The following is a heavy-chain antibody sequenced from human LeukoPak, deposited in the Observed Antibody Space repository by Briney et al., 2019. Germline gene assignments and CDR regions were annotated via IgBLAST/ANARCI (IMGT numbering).Heavy chain of an antibody. V-gene: IGHV3-30-3*01. CDR1: GFTFSSYA. J-gene: IGHJ4*02. D-gene: IGHD3-10*01. CDR2: ISYDGSNK. Sequence: GGSLRLSCAASGFTFSSYAMHWVRQAPGKGLEWVAVISYDGSNKYYADSVKGRFTISRDNSKNTLCLQMNSLRAEDTAVYYCARGHMRARFGELLYVYWGQGTLVTVSS. CDR3: ARGHMRARFGELLYVY.